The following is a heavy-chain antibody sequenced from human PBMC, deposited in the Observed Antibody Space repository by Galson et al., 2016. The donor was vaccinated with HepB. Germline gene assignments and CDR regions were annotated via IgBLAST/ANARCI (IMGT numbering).Heavy chain of an antibody. J-gene: IGHJ4*02. CDR1: GDSIRGPGYY. CDR2: IHTSGGT. D-gene: IGHD1-7*01. CDR3: ARDRTGITGFDY. V-gene: IGHV4-61*02. Sequence: TLSLTCSVSGDSIRGPGYYWTWIRQPAGKGLEWIGRIHTSGGTDYNPSLAGRVTISADTSKSQFSLRLTSVTAADTAVYYCARDRTGITGFDYWGQGTPVPGSS.